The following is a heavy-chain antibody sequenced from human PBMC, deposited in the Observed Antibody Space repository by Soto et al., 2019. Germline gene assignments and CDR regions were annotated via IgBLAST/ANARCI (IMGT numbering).Heavy chain of an antibody. V-gene: IGHV4-34*01. D-gene: IGHD3-3*01. CDR1: GGSFSGYY. Sequence: SETLSRTCAVYGGSFSGYYWSWIRQPPGKGLDCIGEINHSGSTNYNPSLKSRVTISVDTSKNQFSLKLSSVTAADTAVYYCARGRGSTIFGVVIIRGWFDPWGQGTLVTVSS. CDR2: INHSGST. J-gene: IGHJ5*02. CDR3: ARGRGSTIFGVVIIRGWFDP.